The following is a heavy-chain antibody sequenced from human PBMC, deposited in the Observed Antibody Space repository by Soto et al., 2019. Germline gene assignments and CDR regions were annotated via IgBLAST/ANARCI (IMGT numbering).Heavy chain of an antibody. CDR1: GGTFSSYT. CDR3: AREGYCSSTSCYGSYYYYMDV. CDR2: SIPILGIA. D-gene: IGHD2-2*01. J-gene: IGHJ6*03. Sequence: QVQLLQSGAELKKPGSSVKVSCKASGGTFSSYTISWVRQPPGPGLEWVGRSIPILGIANDAQKCQGRVTIAADKSTSRAYKELISLRAEYTAVYYCAREGYCSSTSCYGSYYYYMDVWGKGTTVTVSS. V-gene: IGHV1-69*08.